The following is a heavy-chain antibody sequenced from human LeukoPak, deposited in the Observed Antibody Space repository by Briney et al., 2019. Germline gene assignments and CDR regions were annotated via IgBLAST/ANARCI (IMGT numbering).Heavy chain of an antibody. Sequence: PSETLSLTCAVYGGSFSGYYWSWIRQPPGKGLEWIGEINHSGSTNYNPSLKSRVTISVDTSKNQFSLKLSSVTAADTAVYYCARARPPGVVPNWGQGTLVTVSS. J-gene: IGHJ4*02. V-gene: IGHV4-34*01. CDR1: GGSFSGYY. CDR2: INHSGST. D-gene: IGHD3-3*01. CDR3: ARARPPGVVPN.